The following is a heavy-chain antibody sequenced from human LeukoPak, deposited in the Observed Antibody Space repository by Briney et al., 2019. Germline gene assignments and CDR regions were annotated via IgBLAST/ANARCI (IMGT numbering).Heavy chain of an antibody. V-gene: IGHV3-21*04. Sequence: PGGSLRLSCAASGFTISSYSMNWGRQDPGEGVVGGSAISSSSSYIYYADSVKGRFTISRDNSKNTLYLQMNSLRAEDTAVYYCARATPYYPRGRYYYYYYMDVWGKGTTVTISS. CDR1: GFTISSYS. J-gene: IGHJ6*03. D-gene: IGHD3-10*01. CDR3: ARATPYYPRGRYYYYYYMDV. CDR2: ISSSSSYI.